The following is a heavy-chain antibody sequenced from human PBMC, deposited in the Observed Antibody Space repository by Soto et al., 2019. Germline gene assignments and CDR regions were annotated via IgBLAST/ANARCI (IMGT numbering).Heavy chain of an antibody. J-gene: IGHJ2*01. V-gene: IGHV4-34*01. Sequence: QVQLQQWGAGLLKPTETLSLTCAVYGGSFSGYYWSWIRQPPGKGLEWIGEINHSGSTNYNPSLKSRVTISVDTSKNQFSLKLSSVTAADTAVYYCARVLSRYFDLWGRGTLVTVSS. CDR1: GGSFSGYY. CDR2: INHSGST. CDR3: ARVLSRYFDL.